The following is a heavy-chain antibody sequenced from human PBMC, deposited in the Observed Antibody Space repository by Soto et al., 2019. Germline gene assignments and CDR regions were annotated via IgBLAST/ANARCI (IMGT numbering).Heavy chain of an antibody. CDR2: IIPIFGTA. V-gene: IGHV1-69*06. Sequence: QVQLVQSGAEVKKPGSSVKVSCKASGGTFSSYAISWVRQAPGQGLEWMGGIIPIFGTANYAQKFQGRVTITADKSTSTAYMELSSLRSEDTAVYYCARDRDCSGGSCYHNWFAPWGQGTLVTVSS. CDR3: ARDRDCSGGSCYHNWFAP. CDR1: GGTFSSYA. J-gene: IGHJ5*02. D-gene: IGHD2-15*01.